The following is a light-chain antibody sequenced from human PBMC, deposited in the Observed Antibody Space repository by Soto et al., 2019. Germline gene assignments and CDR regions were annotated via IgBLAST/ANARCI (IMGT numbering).Light chain of an antibody. CDR3: QHYNSSSEA. CDR2: KAS. CDR1: QTISSW. J-gene: IGKJ1*01. Sequence: DSQMTQSPSTLSGSVGDRVSITCRASQTISSWLAWYQQKPGKPPKLLIYKASTLKSGVPSRFRGSGSGTEFTLPISSLQPDDFETYYCQHYNSSSEAFGQGTKVDIK. V-gene: IGKV1-5*03.